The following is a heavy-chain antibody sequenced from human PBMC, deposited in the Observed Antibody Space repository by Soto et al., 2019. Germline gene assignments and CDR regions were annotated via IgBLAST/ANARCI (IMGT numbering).Heavy chain of an antibody. V-gene: IGHV3-74*01. CDR1: GFTVSNYW. D-gene: IGHD1-20*01. J-gene: IGHJ3*01. Sequence: EVQLVESGGGLVQPGGSLTLSCAASGFTVSNYWMHWVRQAPGKGLESISRIKTDGTYTDYADSVKGRFTISRDNAKNILYLQMDSPRPEDTAVYYCAMTKGAVYSAFDVWGQGTVVTVSS. CDR3: AMTKGAVYSAFDV. CDR2: IKTDGTYT.